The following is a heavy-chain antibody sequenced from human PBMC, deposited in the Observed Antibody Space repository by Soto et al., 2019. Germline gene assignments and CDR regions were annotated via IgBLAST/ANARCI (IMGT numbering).Heavy chain of an antibody. J-gene: IGHJ4*02. Sequence: SVKVSCKASGGTFSSYRINWVRQARGQGLEWLGGIVPIYRTADYAQKFQGRVTITADESTRTVYMELSSLKSQDTALYYCARDSGAKLSSSWGQGTLVTVSS. CDR2: IVPIYRTA. CDR3: ARDSGAKLSSS. CDR1: GGTFSSYR. V-gene: IGHV1-69*13. D-gene: IGHD6-13*01.